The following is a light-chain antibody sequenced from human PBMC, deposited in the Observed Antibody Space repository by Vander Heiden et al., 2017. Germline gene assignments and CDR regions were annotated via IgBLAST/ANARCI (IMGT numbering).Light chain of an antibody. Sequence: ELFMTQPPATLSVSPGVTATLSCRASQSVSSNLAWYQQKPGQAPRLLIYGASTRATGIPARFSGSGSGTEFTLTISSLQSEDFAVYYCQQYNNWPRTFGQGTKVEIK. J-gene: IGKJ1*01. CDR1: QSVSSN. V-gene: IGKV3-15*01. CDR2: GAS. CDR3: QQYNNWPRT.